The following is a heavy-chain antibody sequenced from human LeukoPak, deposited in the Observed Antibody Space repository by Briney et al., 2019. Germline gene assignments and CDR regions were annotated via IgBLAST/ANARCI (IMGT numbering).Heavy chain of an antibody. CDR2: VNSDGSIT. Sequence: GGSLRLSCAASGFSFSNYWMHWVCQAPGKGLVWVSRVNSDGSITTYADSVKGRFTISRHNDKHTLYLQMNSLRAEDTGVYYCARPGDGFDYWGQGTLVTVSS. CDR3: ARPGDGFDY. D-gene: IGHD3-10*01. CDR1: GFSFSNYW. J-gene: IGHJ4*02. V-gene: IGHV3-74*01.